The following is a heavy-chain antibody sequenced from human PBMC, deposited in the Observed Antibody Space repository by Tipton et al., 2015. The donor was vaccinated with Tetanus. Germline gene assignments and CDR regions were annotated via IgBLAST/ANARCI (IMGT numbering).Heavy chain of an antibody. CDR1: GYTFTGYY. D-gene: IGHD3-3*01. J-gene: IGHJ4*02. Sequence: QLVQSGPEVKKPGASVKVSCKASGYTFTGYYMHWVRQAPGQGLEWMGWINPNSGNTGYAQKFQGRVTMTRNTSISTAYMELSSLRSEDTAVYYCARGQKATIFGVVINRANYFDYWGQGTLVTVSS. CDR2: INPNSGNT. CDR3: ARGQKATIFGVVINRANYFDY. V-gene: IGHV1-8*02.